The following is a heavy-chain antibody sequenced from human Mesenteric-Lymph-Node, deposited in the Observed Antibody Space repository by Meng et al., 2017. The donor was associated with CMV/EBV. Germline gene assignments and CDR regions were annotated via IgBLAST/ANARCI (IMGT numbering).Heavy chain of an antibody. Sequence: SLTCAVYGGSFSGYYWSWIRQPPGKGLEWIGEINHSGSTNYNPSLKSRVTISVDTSNNQFSLKLSSVTAADTAVYYCARMGSSWYAVYWGQGTLVTVSS. V-gene: IGHV4-34*01. D-gene: IGHD6-13*01. CDR2: INHSGST. J-gene: IGHJ4*02. CDR3: ARMGSSWYAVY. CDR1: GGSFSGYY.